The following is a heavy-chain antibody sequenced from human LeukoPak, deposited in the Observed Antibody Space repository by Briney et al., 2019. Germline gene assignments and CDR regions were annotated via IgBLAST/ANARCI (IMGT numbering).Heavy chain of an antibody. CDR2: IRYDGSNK. D-gene: IGHD3-10*02. J-gene: IGHJ4*02. V-gene: IGHV3-30*02. CDR3: AKDIALGITMSHTFDY. CDR1: GFTFSSYG. Sequence: GGSLRLSCAASGFTFSSYGMHWVRQAPGKGLEWVAFIRYDGSNKYYADSVKGRFTISRDNSKNTLYLQMNSLRAEDTALYYCAKDIALGITMSHTFDYWGQGTLVTVSS.